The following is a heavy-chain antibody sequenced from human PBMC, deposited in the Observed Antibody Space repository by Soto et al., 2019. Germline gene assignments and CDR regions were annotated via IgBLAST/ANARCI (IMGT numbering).Heavy chain of an antibody. D-gene: IGHD5-12*01. CDR3: ARDRGGYDRLYYYHGMDV. J-gene: IGHJ6*02. Sequence: GGSLRLSCAASGLTFSDYYMSWIRQAPGKGLEYISYISSSSGSTNYADSVKGRFTISRDNAKNSLYLQMSSLRAEDTAVYYCARDRGGYDRLYYYHGMDVWGQGTTVTSP. CDR1: GLTFSDYY. V-gene: IGHV3-11*06. CDR2: ISSSSGST.